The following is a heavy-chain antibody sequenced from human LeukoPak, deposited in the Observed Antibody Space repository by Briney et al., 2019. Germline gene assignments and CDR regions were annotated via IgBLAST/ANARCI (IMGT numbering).Heavy chain of an antibody. CDR1: GGSFSGYY. V-gene: IGHV4-34*01. CDR3: ARLMTRGGRNDY. CDR2: INHSGST. D-gene: IGHD2-15*01. J-gene: IGHJ4*02. Sequence: PSETLSLTCAVYGGSFSGYYWSWIRQPPGKGLEWIGEINHSGSTNYNPSLKSRVTISVDTSKNQFSLKLSSVTAADTAVYYCARLMTRGGRNDYWGQGTLVTVSS.